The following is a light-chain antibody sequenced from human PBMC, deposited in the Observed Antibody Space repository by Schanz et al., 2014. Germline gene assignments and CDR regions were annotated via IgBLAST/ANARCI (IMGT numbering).Light chain of an antibody. CDR1: SSDVGGYNY. V-gene: IGLV2-11*01. CDR3: CSYAGTSTTVP. CDR2: EVS. Sequence: QSALIQPPSVSGSPGQSVTISCTGTSSDVGGYNYVSWYQQHPGKAPKLMIYEVSNRPSGVPDRFSGSKSGNTASLTVSGLQAEDEADYYCCSYAGTSTTVPFGGGTKLTVL. J-gene: IGLJ2*01.